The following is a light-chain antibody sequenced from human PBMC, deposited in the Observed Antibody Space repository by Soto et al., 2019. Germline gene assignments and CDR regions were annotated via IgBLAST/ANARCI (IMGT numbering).Light chain of an antibody. V-gene: IGKV3-20*01. Sequence: EIVLTQSPGTLSLSPGERATISCRASQSVSSRYLAWYQQKPGQAPRLLIYGASRRATGIPDRFSGSGSGTDFTLTISRLEPEDFAVYYCQQYGNSPPWTFGQGTKVDIK. J-gene: IGKJ1*01. CDR3: QQYGNSPPWT. CDR1: QSVSSRY. CDR2: GAS.